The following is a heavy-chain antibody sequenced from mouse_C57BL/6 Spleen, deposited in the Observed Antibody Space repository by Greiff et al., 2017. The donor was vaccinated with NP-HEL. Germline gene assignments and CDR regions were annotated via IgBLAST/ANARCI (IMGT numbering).Heavy chain of an antibody. Sequence: QVQLKESGAELVKPGASVKMSCKASGYTFTSYWITWVKQRPGQGLEWIGDIYPGSGSTNYNEKFKSKATLTVDTSSSTAYMQLSSLTSEDSAVYYCAREEPLFDYWGQGTTLTVSS. CDR2: IYPGSGST. CDR1: GYTFTSYW. V-gene: IGHV1-55*01. J-gene: IGHJ2*01. CDR3: AREEPLFDY.